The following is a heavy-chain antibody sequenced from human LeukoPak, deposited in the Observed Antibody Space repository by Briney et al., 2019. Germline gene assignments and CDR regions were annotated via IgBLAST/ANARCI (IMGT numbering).Heavy chain of an antibody. CDR1: GGTFSNYA. CDR2: ISAYNGNT. J-gene: IGHJ4*02. V-gene: IGHV1-18*01. D-gene: IGHD3-9*01. Sequence: ASVKVSCKASGGTFSNYAISWVRQAPGQGLEWMGWISAYNGNTNYAQKLQGRVTMTTDTSTSTAYMELRSLRSDDTAVYYCATERRYFATSWGQGTLVTVSS. CDR3: ATERRYFATS.